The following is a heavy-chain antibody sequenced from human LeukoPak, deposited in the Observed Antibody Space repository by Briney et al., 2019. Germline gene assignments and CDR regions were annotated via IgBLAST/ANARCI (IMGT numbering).Heavy chain of an antibody. D-gene: IGHD6-6*01. V-gene: IGHV4-39*07. J-gene: IGHJ4*02. CDR3: ARAIAAQPDYFDY. CDR2: IYCSGST. CDR1: GGSISSSSYY. Sequence: SETLSLACTVSGGSISSSSYYWGWIRQPPGKGLEWIGSIYCSGSTYYNPSLKSRVTISVDTSKNQFSLKLSSVTAADTAVYYCARAIAAQPDYFDYWGQGTPVTVSS.